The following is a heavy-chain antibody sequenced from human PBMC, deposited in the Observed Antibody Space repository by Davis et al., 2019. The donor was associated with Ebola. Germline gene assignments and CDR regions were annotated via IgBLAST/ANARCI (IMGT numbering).Heavy chain of an antibody. CDR2: SHYSGNT. J-gene: IGHJ4*02. CDR1: GGSISSYY. CDR3: ARSDGLTFAS. V-gene: IGHV4-59*12. Sequence: SETLSLTCSVSGGSISSYYWSWIRQPPGKGLEWIGYSHYSGNTNYNASLKSRATISVDTSKNQFSLKMTSITAADTGVYFCARSDGLTFASWGQGILVTVSS. D-gene: IGHD4-17*01.